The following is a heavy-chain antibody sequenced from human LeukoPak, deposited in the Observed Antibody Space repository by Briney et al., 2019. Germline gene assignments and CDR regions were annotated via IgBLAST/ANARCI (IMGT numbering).Heavy chain of an antibody. Sequence: SQTLSLTCTVSGGSISSGSYYWSWIRQPAGKGLEWIGRIYTSGSTNYNPSLKSRVTISVDTSKNQFSLKLSSVTAADTAVYYCAREKLTTLDYWGQGTLVTVSS. D-gene: IGHD4-17*01. V-gene: IGHV4-61*02. CDR3: AREKLTTLDY. J-gene: IGHJ4*02. CDR1: GGSISSGSYY. CDR2: IYTSGST.